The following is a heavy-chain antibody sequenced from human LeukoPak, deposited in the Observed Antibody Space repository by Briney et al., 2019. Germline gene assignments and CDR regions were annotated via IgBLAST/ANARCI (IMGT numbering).Heavy chain of an antibody. V-gene: IGHV3-30*02. CDR3: AKAYGSRLLKGDHQNMDV. J-gene: IGHJ6*04. CDR1: GLIFSNYG. Sequence: GGSLRLSCVAPGLIFSNYGMHWVRQAPGKGLDWVSFIRYDGNEKQYADSMRGRVTISRDNSKGTLFLQMTSLRPEDTAVYYFAKAYGSRLLKGDHQNMDVWGKGTTVIVSS. D-gene: IGHD2-21*02. CDR2: IRYDGNEK.